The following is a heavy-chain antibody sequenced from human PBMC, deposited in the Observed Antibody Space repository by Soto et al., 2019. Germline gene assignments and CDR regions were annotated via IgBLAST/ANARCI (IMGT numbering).Heavy chain of an antibody. J-gene: IGHJ4*02. Sequence: EVQILESGGGLVQPGGSLRLSCAASGFPFSNYAMAWVRQAPGKGLEWVSAISGTTGHAFYADSVKDRFTISRDNSKNTLYLQMDSLRAEDTAVYHCARAPSEYIWGSYVRYYEYWGQGTLVTVSS. V-gene: IGHV3-23*01. CDR2: ISGTTGHA. CDR3: ARAPSEYIWGSYVRYYEY. CDR1: GFPFSNYA. D-gene: IGHD3-16*01.